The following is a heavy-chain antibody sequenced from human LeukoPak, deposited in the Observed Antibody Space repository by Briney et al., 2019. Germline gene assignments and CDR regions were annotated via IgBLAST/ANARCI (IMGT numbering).Heavy chain of an antibody. J-gene: IGHJ5*02. CDR1: GGSFSGYY. CDR3: ARGYYDFWSGYRKNWFDP. D-gene: IGHD3-3*01. V-gene: IGHV4-34*01. CDR2: INHSGST. Sequence: SETLSLTCAVYGGSFSGYYWSWTRQPPGKGLEWIGEINHSGSTNYNPSLKSRVTISVDTSKNQFSLKLSSVTAADTAVYYCARGYYDFWSGYRKNWFDPWGQGTLVTVSS.